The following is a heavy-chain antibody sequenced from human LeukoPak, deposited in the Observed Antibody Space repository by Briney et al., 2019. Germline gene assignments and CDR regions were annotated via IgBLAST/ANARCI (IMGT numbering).Heavy chain of an antibody. CDR2: ISSSSSYI. J-gene: IGHJ4*02. V-gene: IGHV3-21*01. CDR3: ARRPIYGSGRLFDY. D-gene: IGHD3-10*01. Sequence: GSLRLSCAASGFIFSSYSMSWVRQAPGKGLEWVSSISSSSSYIYYADSVKGRFTISRDNAKNSLYLHMNSLRAEDTAVYYCARRPIYGSGRLFDYWGQGTLVTVSS. CDR1: GFIFSSYS.